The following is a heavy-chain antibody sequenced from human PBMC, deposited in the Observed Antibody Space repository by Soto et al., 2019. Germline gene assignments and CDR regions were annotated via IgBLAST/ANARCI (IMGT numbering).Heavy chain of an antibody. CDR3: AKGLSRSGGSCYFHDYYYGMDV. CDR1: GFTFSSYG. J-gene: IGHJ6*02. CDR2: ISYDGSNK. Sequence: GGSLRLSYAASGFTFSSYGMHWVRQAPGKGLEWVAVISYDGSNKYYADSVKGRFTISRDNSKNTLYLQMNSLRAEDTAVYYCAKGLSRSGGSCYFHDYYYGMDVWGQGTTVTVSS. V-gene: IGHV3-30*18. D-gene: IGHD2-15*01.